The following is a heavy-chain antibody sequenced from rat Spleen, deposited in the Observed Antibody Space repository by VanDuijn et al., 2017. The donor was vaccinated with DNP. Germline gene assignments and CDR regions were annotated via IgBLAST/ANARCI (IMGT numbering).Heavy chain of an antibody. V-gene: IGHV5-17*01. CDR2: ISFDGSST. D-gene: IGHD1-3*01. CDR1: GFTFSKSA. J-gene: IGHJ3*01. CDR3: ASLWTLAY. Sequence: EVQLVESGGGLVQPGRSLKLSCTASGFTFSKSAMAWVRQAPTEGLEWVAAISFDGSSTYYREPVKGRFTISRDNAESTLYLQMDSRTSEHPATYYCASLWTLAYWGQGTLVTVSS.